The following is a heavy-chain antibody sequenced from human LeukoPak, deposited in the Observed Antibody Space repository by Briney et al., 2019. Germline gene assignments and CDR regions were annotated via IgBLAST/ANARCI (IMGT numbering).Heavy chain of an antibody. CDR1: GGTFSSYA. Sequence: SVKVPCKASGGTFSSYAISWVRQAPGQGLEWMGGIIPIFGTANYAQKFQGRVTITADESTSTAYMELSSLRSEDTAVYYCARGWIRDTYRHTPDDYWGQGTLVTVSS. CDR2: IIPIFGTA. V-gene: IGHV1-69*13. CDR3: ARGWIRDTYRHTPDDY. J-gene: IGHJ4*02. D-gene: IGHD3-16*02.